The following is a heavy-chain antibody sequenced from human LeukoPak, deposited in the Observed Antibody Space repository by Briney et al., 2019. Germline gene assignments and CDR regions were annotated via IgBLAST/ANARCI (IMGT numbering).Heavy chain of an antibody. CDR3: AKDRDSGYDFGLQGAPDY. Sequence: GGSLRLSCAASGFTFSGFAMHWVRQAPGKGLEWVAVISYDGSNKYYVDSVKGRFTISRDNSKNTLYLHMNSLRAEDTAVYYCAKDRDSGYDFGLQGAPDYWGQGTLVTVSS. CDR2: ISYDGSNK. D-gene: IGHD5-12*01. CDR1: GFTFSGFA. J-gene: IGHJ4*02. V-gene: IGHV3-30*18.